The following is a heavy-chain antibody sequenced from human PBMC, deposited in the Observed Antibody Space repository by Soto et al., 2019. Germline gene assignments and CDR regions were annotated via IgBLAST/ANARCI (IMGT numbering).Heavy chain of an antibody. D-gene: IGHD2-15*01. V-gene: IGHV4-59*01. CDR2: IDYSGST. CDR3: ARPARYCVYCMDV. J-gene: IGHJ6*02. CDR1: GDSISSYY. Sequence: QVQLQESGPGLVKPSETLSLTCTVSGDSISSYYWSWIRQPPGKGLEWIGYIDYSGSTNYNPSLKSRVTISVDTSKNQFSLKLSSVTAADTAVYYCARPARYCVYCMDVWGQGTTVIVSS.